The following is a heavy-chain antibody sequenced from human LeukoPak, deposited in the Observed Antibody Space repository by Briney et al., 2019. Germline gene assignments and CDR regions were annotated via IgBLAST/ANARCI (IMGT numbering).Heavy chain of an antibody. D-gene: IGHD1-26*01. J-gene: IGHJ3*02. V-gene: IGHV4-34*01. CDR2: INHSGST. CDR1: GASFSGYY. Sequence: PSETLSLTCAVYGASFSGYYWSWIRQPPGKGLEWIGEINHSGSTNYNPSLKSRVTISVDTSKNQFSLKLSSVTAADTAVYYCARDIVGATKNAFDIWGQGTMVTVSS. CDR3: ARDIVGATKNAFDI.